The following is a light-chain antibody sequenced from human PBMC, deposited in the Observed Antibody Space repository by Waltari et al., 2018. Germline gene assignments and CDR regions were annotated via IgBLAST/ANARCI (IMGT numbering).Light chain of an antibody. CDR3: QQRSNWPSIT. J-gene: IGKJ5*01. V-gene: IGKV3-11*01. CDR1: QSIRSY. CDR2: DAS. Sequence: EIVLTQSPATLSLSPGERATLSCRASQSIRSYLAWYQQKPGQAPRLLIYDASNRATGIPAMFSGSGSGTDFTLTISSLEPEDFAVYYCQQRSNWPSITFGQGTRLEIK.